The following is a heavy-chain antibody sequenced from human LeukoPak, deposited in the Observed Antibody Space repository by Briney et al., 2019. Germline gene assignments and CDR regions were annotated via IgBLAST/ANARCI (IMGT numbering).Heavy chain of an antibody. CDR3: AKDYGSGSPYWYFDL. V-gene: IGHV3-9*01. CDR1: GSTFDDYA. J-gene: IGHJ2*01. Sequence: SGGSLRLSCAASGSTFDDYAMHWVRQAPGKGLEWVSGISWNSGSIGYADSVKGRFTISRDNAKNSLYLQMNSLRAEDTALYYCAKDYGSGSPYWYFDLWSRGTLVTVSS. D-gene: IGHD3-10*01. CDR2: ISWNSGSI.